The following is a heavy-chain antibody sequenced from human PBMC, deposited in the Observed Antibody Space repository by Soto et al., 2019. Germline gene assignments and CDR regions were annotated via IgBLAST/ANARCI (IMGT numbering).Heavy chain of an antibody. V-gene: IGHV1-69*13. CDR3: ARDTSRYNWTVVLVPGGHREYGMDV. CDR1: GGTFSSYA. J-gene: IGHJ6*02. D-gene: IGHD1-20*01. CDR2: IIPIFGTA. Sequence: GASVKVSCKASGGTFSSYAISWVRQAPGQGLEWMGGIIPIFGTANYAQKFQGRVTITADESTSTAYMELSSLRSEDTAVYYCARDTSRYNWTVVLVPGGHREYGMDVWGRGTTVTVSS.